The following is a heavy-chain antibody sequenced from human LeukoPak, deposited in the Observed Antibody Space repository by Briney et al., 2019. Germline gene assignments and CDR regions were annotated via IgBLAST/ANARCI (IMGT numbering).Heavy chain of an antibody. Sequence: GGSLRLSCAASGFTFSSYGMHWVRQAPGKGLEWVAVIWYDESNKFYADSVKGRFTISRDNSKNTLYLQMNSLRAEDTAVYYCARDRIIVVPDYYFDCWDQGTLVTVSS. J-gene: IGHJ4*02. CDR3: ARDRIIVVPDYYFDC. CDR2: IWYDESNK. V-gene: IGHV3-33*01. CDR1: GFTFSSYG. D-gene: IGHD3-22*01.